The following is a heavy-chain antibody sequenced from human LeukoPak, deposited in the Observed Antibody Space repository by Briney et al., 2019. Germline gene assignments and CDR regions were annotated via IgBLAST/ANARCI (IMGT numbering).Heavy chain of an antibody. CDR1: GFTFSSYA. D-gene: IGHD3-10*01. J-gene: IGHJ4*02. CDR3: AKLGLWFGELSYDY. Sequence: GGSLRLSCAASGFTFSSYAMSWVRQAPGKGLEWVSAISGSGGSTYYADSVKGRFTISRDNSKNTLYLQMNSLRAEDTAVYYCAKLGLWFGELSYDYWGQGTLVTVPS. CDR2: ISGSGGST. V-gene: IGHV3-23*01.